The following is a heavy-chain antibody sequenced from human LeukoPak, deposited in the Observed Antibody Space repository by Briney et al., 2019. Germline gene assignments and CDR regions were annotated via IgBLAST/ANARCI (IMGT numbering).Heavy chain of an antibody. Sequence: SSETLSLTCTVSGGSISSYYWSRIRQPPGKGLEWIGYTYYSGSTNYNPSLKSRVTMSVDTSKNQFSLKLSSVTAADTAVYYCARHGSRAAADYWGQGTLVTVSS. CDR3: ARHGSRAAADY. CDR1: GGSISSYY. CDR2: TYYSGST. D-gene: IGHD6-13*01. J-gene: IGHJ4*02. V-gene: IGHV4-59*08.